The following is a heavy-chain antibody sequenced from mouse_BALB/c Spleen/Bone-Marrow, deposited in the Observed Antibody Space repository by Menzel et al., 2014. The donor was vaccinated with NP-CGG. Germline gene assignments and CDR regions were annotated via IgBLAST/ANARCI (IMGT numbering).Heavy chain of an antibody. Sequence: EVKLVESGGGLVQPGGSMKLSCVASGFTFSNYWMNWVRQSPEKGLEWVAEIRLKSNNYATHYAESVKGRFTISRDDSKGSVARKRNNLRAEDTGFYYCTTGFAYWGQGTLATVSA. CDR1: GFTFSNYW. V-gene: IGHV6-6*02. J-gene: IGHJ3*01. D-gene: IGHD4-1*01. CDR3: TTGFAY. CDR2: IRLKSNNYAT.